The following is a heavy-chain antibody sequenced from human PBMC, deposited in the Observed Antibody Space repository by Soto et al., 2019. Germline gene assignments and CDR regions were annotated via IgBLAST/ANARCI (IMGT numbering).Heavy chain of an antibody. Sequence: QVQLQESGPGLVKPSETLSLTCTVSGGSISSYYWSWIRQPPGKGLEWIGYIYHSVSTNYNPSLKSRVTLSVDTSKNQFSLKLSSVTAADTAVYYCARRYGGAVDYWGQGTLVTVSS. J-gene: IGHJ4*02. CDR3: ARRYGGAVDY. CDR1: GGSISSYY. D-gene: IGHD3-10*01. CDR2: IYHSVST. V-gene: IGHV4-59*08.